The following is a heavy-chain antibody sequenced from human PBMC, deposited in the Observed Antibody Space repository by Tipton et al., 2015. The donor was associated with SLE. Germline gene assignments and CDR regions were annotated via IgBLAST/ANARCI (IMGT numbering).Heavy chain of an antibody. D-gene: IGHD3-10*01. Sequence: TLSLTCTVSGGSVNSGGYYWSWIRQRPGKGLEWIGYIYYTGSTYYNPSLKSRVTISVDTSKNQFSLKLSSVTAADTAVYYCARGGVVTLTQFDYWGQGTQVTVSS. V-gene: IGHV4-31*03. CDR3: ARGGVVTLTQFDY. CDR2: IYYTGST. J-gene: IGHJ4*02. CDR1: GGSVNSGGYY.